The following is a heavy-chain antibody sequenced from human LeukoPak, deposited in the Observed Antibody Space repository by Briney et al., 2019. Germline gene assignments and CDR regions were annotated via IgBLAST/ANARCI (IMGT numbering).Heavy chain of an antibody. CDR2: IYSGGST. Sequence: PGGSLRLSCAASGFTVSSNYMSWVRQAPGKGLEWVSVIYSGGSTYYADPVKGRFTISRDNSKNTLYLQMNSLRAEDTAVYYCARGYCGGDCYPPLFDYWGQGTLVTVSS. J-gene: IGHJ4*02. V-gene: IGHV3-66*01. CDR3: ARGYCGGDCYPPLFDY. CDR1: GFTVSSNY. D-gene: IGHD2-21*02.